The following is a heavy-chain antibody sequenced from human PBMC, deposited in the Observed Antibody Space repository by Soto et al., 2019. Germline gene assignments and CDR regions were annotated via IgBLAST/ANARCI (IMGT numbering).Heavy chain of an antibody. Sequence: PGGSLRLSCAASGFTFSSYAMSWVRQAPGKGLEWVSAISGSGGSTYYADSVKGRFTISRDNSKNTLYLQMNSLRAEDTAVYYCAKAGDDFWSGFLNWFDPWGQGTLVTVSS. CDR3: AKAGDDFWSGFLNWFDP. J-gene: IGHJ5*02. CDR1: GFTFSSYA. CDR2: ISGSGGST. V-gene: IGHV3-23*01. D-gene: IGHD3-3*01.